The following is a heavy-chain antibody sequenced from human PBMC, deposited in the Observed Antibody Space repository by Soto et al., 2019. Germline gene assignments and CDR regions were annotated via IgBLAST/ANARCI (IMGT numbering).Heavy chain of an antibody. CDR3: ARDLWFGELLPSGAFDI. D-gene: IGHD3-10*01. CDR1: GFTFSSYA. Sequence: GGSLRLSCAASGFTFSSYAMHWVRQAPGKGLEYVSAISSNGGGTYYANSVKGRFTISRDNSKNTLYLQMGSLRAEDMAVYYCARDLWFGELLPSGAFDIWGQGTMVTVSS. V-gene: IGHV3-64*01. CDR2: ISSNGGGT. J-gene: IGHJ3*02.